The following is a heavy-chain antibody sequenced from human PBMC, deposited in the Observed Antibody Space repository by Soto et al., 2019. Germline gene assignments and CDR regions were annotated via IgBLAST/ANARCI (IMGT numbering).Heavy chain of an antibody. D-gene: IGHD2-2*01. CDR2: VSGSGGSV. CDR1: GFTFSSYG. CDR3: AKGSVVGADYSYGMDV. J-gene: IGHJ6*02. V-gene: IGHV3-23*01. Sequence: GGSLRLSCAAAGFTFSSYGMSWVRQAPGKGLEWVSAVSGSGGSVYYADSVRGRFTISRDNSKNTLYLQVNSLRAEDTAIYYCAKGSVVGADYSYGMDVWGQGTTVTVS.